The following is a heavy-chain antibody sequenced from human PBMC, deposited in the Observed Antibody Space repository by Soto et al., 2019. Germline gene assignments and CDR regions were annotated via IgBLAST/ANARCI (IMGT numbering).Heavy chain of an antibody. J-gene: IGHJ6*02. V-gene: IGHV4-31*03. CDR1: GGSISSGGYY. CDR3: ARDRRDQLPFHGMDV. Sequence: QVQLQESGPGLVKPSQTLSLTCTVSGGSISSGGYYWSWIRQHPGKGLEWIGYLYYRGSTYYNPSLKSRVTISVDTSKNQCSRKLSSVTAADTAVYYCARDRRDQLPFHGMDVWGQGTTVTVSS. CDR2: LYYRGST. D-gene: IGHD2-2*01.